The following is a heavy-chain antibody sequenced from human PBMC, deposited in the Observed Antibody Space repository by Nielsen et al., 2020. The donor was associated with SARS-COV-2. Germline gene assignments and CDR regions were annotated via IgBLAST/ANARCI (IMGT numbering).Heavy chain of an antibody. CDR3: ARHEYGGNSPIDS. D-gene: IGHD4-23*01. CDR1: GGTFSSDA. J-gene: IGHJ4*02. Sequence: SVKVSCKASGGTFSSDAFSWVRQAPGQGLEWLGGIIIVFDAANYAQKFQDRATITADESTHTAYLELTSLRSEDTAVYYCARHEYGGNSPIDSWGQGTLVTVSS. CDR2: IIIVFDAA. V-gene: IGHV1-69*13.